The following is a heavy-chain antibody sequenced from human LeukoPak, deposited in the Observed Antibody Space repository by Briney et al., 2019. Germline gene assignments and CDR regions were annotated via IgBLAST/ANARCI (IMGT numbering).Heavy chain of an antibody. CDR3: ARDLLGGIVVPAAGPFDY. Sequence: RTGGSLRLSCAASGFTFSSYGMHWVRQAPGKGLEWVSYISSSGSTIYYADSVKGRFTISRDNAKNSLYLQMNSLRAEDTAVYYCARDLLGGIVVPAAGPFDYWGQGTLVTVSS. D-gene: IGHD2-2*01. CDR2: ISSSGSTI. V-gene: IGHV3-48*04. J-gene: IGHJ4*02. CDR1: GFTFSSYG.